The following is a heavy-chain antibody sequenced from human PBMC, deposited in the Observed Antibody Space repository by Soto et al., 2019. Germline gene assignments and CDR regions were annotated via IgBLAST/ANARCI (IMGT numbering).Heavy chain of an antibody. V-gene: IGHV4-34*01. D-gene: IGHD2-15*01. Sequence: QVRLQQWGAGLLKPSETLSLTCTVYGASFTGYYWTWLRQPPGGGLEWIGEVSHSGTSKYNPSLKSRVTRALDTSKSQFSLELTSVTAEDTAVYYCARYGGTALWYFDIWGRGTSVSVSS. J-gene: IGHJ2*01. CDR3: ARYGGTALWYFDI. CDR1: GASFTGYY. CDR2: VSHSGTS.